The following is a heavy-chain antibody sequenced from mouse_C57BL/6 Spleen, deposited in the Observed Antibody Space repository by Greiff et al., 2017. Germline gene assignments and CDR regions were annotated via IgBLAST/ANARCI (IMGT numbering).Heavy chain of an antibody. Sequence: QVQLQQPGAELVKPGASVKMSCKASGYTFTSYWITWVKQRPGQGLEWIGDIYPGSGSTNYNEKFKRKATMTVDTASSTAYMQLSSLTSEDSAVYYCARISLDDPHYYGSLAYWGQGTLVTVSA. CDR1: GYTFTSYW. CDR2: IYPGSGST. J-gene: IGHJ3*01. V-gene: IGHV1-55*01. CDR3: ARISLDDPHYYGSLAY. D-gene: IGHD1-1*01.